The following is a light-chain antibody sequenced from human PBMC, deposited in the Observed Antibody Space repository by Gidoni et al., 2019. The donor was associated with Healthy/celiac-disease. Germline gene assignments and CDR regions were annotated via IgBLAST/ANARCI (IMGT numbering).Light chain of an antibody. Sequence: EIVLTPSPGTLSLSPGTRATLSCRASQSVSSSYLAWYQQKPGQAPRLLLSGASSRATGIPDRLSVSGSGTDFTLTISRLEPEDFAVYYCQQYGSSPWTFGQGTKVEIK. CDR1: QSVSSSY. J-gene: IGKJ1*01. V-gene: IGKV3-20*01. CDR2: GAS. CDR3: QQYGSSPWT.